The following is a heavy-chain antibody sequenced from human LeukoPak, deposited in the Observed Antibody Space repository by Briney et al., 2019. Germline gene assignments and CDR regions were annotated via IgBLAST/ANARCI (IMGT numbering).Heavy chain of an antibody. CDR3: ARPYSSSWYLPQAFDI. V-gene: IGHV4-59*01. D-gene: IGHD6-13*01. CDR2: IYYSGST. CDR1: GGSISSYY. J-gene: IGHJ3*02. Sequence: SGTLSLTCTVSGGSISSYYWSWIRQPPGKGLEWIGYIYYSGSTNYNPSLKSRVTISVDTSKNQFSLKLSSVTAADTAVYYCARPYSSSWYLPQAFDIWGQGTMVTVSS.